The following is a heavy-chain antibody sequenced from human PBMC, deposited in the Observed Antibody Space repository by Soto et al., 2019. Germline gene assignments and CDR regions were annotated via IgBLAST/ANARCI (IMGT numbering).Heavy chain of an antibody. CDR3: ARGFSAGKGSTPDF. CDR1: GFTFSSFA. J-gene: IGHJ4*02. D-gene: IGHD6-13*01. CDR2: ISGSGGST. Sequence: GGSLRLSCAASGFTFSSFAMSWVRQAPGKGLDWVSAISGSGGSTYSADSVKGRFTISRDNSKNTLYLQMSSLRAEDTAVYYCARGFSAGKGSTPDFWGQGSQVTVYS. V-gene: IGHV3-23*01.